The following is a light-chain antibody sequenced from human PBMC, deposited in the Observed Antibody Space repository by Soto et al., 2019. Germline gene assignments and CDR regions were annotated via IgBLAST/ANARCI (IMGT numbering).Light chain of an antibody. V-gene: IGKV3-15*01. Sequence: EVVMTQSPATLSVSPGERATLSCRASQSVGIKLAWYQQKPGQAPRLLMYSASSRATGFPARFSGSGSGTEFTLTISSLQSDDFAVYYCQQYNDWPPWTFGQGTKVEIK. CDR1: QSVGIK. CDR3: QQYNDWPPWT. CDR2: SAS. J-gene: IGKJ1*01.